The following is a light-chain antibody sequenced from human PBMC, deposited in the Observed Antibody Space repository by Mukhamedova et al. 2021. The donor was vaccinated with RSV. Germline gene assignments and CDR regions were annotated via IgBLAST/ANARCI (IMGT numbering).Light chain of an antibody. CDR3: QHFSSYPLS. J-gene: IGKJ3*01. V-gene: IGKV1-13*02. CDR2: NVS. Sequence: WYQRRVHGKPPKLLIYNVSNLDRGVPSRFSGSGSGTEFTLTISSLQPEDFAFYYCQHFSSYPLSFGPGTKVDV.